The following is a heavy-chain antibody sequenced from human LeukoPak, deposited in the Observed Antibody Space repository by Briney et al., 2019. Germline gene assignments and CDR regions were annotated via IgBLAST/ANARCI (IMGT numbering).Heavy chain of an antibody. CDR1: GFTFSSYA. Sequence: GGSLRLSCAASGFTFSSYAMHWVRQAPGKGLEWVAVISYDGSNKYYADSVKGRFTISRDNSQNTLYLQMNNLKTEDTGVYYCTSTLGYWGQGTPVTVSS. CDR3: TSTLGY. CDR2: ISYDGSNK. J-gene: IGHJ4*02. V-gene: IGHV3-30-3*01.